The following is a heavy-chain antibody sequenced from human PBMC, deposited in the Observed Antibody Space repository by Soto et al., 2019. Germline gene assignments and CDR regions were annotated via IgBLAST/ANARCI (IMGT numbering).Heavy chain of an antibody. V-gene: IGHV4-34*01. CDR3: ARRGHPNNWFDP. CDR2: INHSGST. J-gene: IGHJ5*02. CDR1: GGSFSGYY. Sequence: SETLSLTCAVYGGSFSGYYWSWIRQPPGKGLEWIGEINHSGSTNYNPSLKSRVTISVDTSKNQFSLKLSSVTAADTAVYYCARRGHPNNWFDPWGQGTLVTVSS.